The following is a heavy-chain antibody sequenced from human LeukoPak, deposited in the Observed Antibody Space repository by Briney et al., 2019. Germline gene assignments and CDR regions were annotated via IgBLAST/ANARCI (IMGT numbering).Heavy chain of an antibody. D-gene: IGHD2-2*01. Sequence: PSETLSLTCTVSGGSISSSSYYWGWIRQPPGEGPEWIGSIYYSGSTYYNPSLKSRVTISVDTSKNQFSLKLSSVTAADTAVYYCARQLGYCSSTSCYADKVDYWGQGTLVTVSS. CDR3: ARQLGYCSSTSCYADKVDY. CDR1: GGSISSSSYY. V-gene: IGHV4-39*01. CDR2: IYYSGST. J-gene: IGHJ4*02.